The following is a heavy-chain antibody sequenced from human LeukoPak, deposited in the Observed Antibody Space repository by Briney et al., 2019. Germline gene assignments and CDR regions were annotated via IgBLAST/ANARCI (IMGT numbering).Heavy chain of an antibody. V-gene: IGHV4-4*02. Sequence: SETLSLTCAVSGGSISSSNWWSWVRQPPGKGLDWIGEIYHSGSTNYNPSPKSRVTISVDKSKYQFSLKLSSVTAADTAVYYCARERTDIVVVPAAHDAFDIWGQGTMVTVSS. D-gene: IGHD2-2*01. CDR1: GGSISSSNW. CDR2: IYHSGST. J-gene: IGHJ3*02. CDR3: ARERTDIVVVPAAHDAFDI.